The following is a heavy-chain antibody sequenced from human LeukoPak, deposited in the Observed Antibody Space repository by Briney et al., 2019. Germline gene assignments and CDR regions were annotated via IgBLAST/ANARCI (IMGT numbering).Heavy chain of an antibody. Sequence: GGSLRLSCAASGFTFSSYSMNWVRQAPGKGLEWVSSISSSSSYIYYADSVKGRFTISRDNAKNSLCLQMNSLRAEDTAVYYCARDWGDGYNSNIDYWGQGTLVTVSS. J-gene: IGHJ4*02. CDR1: GFTFSSYS. D-gene: IGHD5-24*01. CDR2: ISSSSSYI. V-gene: IGHV3-21*01. CDR3: ARDWGDGYNSNIDY.